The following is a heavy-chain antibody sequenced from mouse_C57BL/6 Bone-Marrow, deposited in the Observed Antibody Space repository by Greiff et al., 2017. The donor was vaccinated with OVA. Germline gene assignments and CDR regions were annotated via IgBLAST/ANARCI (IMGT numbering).Heavy chain of an antibody. CDR2: IYPGDGDT. V-gene: IGHV1-82*01. CDR1: GYAFSSSW. J-gene: IGHJ2*01. CDR3: ARSYYCGRD. D-gene: IGHD1-1*01. Sequence: QVQLQQSGPELVKPGASVKISCKASGYAFSSSWMNWVKQRPGKGLEWIGRIYPGDGDTNYNGKFKGKATLTADKSSSTAYMQLSSLTSEDSAVYFCARSYYCGRDWGQGTTLTVSS.